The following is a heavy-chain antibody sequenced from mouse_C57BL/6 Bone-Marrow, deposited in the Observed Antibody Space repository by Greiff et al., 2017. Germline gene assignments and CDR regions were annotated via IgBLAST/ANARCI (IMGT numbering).Heavy chain of an antibody. CDR1: GFNITDDY. Sequence: EVQLQQPGAELVRPGASVKLSCTASGFNITDDYMHWVKQRPEQGLEWIGMIDPANGDTEYASQFQGKDTITADTSSNTAYLQLSSLTSEDTAVYYWANFYYYGSSTAWFANGGQGTLVTVS. V-gene: IGHV14-4*01. CDR3: ANFYYYGSSTAWFAN. D-gene: IGHD1-1*01. CDR2: IDPANGDT. J-gene: IGHJ3*01.